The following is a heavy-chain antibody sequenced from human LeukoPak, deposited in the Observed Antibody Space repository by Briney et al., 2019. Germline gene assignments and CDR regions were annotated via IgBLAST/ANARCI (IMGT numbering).Heavy chain of an antibody. D-gene: IGHD3-10*01. V-gene: IGHV4-59*12. CDR1: GGSISSYY. Sequence: SETLSLTYTVSGGSISSYYWSWIRQPPGKGLEWIGYIYYSGSTNYNPSLKSRVTISVDTSKNQFSLKLSSVTAADTAVYYCARGGLDYYGSGSYRRGNWFDPWGQGTLVTVSS. CDR3: ARGGLDYYGSGSYRRGNWFDP. J-gene: IGHJ5*02. CDR2: IYYSGST.